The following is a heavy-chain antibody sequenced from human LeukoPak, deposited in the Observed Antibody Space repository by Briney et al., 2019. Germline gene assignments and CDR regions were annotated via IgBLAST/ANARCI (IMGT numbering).Heavy chain of an antibody. D-gene: IGHD5-12*01. CDR1: GGSISSYY. Sequence: SETLSLTSTVSGGSISSYYWSWIRQPPGKGLEWIGYIYYSGSTNYNPSLKSRVTISVDTSKNQFSLKLSSVTAADTAVYYCARDNIAYYYYGMDVWGQGTAVTVSS. J-gene: IGHJ6*02. CDR2: IYYSGST. V-gene: IGHV4-59*01. CDR3: ARDNIAYYYYGMDV.